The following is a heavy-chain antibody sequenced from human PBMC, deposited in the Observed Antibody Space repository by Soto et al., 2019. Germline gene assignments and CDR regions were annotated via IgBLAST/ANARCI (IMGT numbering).Heavy chain of an antibody. D-gene: IGHD6-13*01. V-gene: IGHV1-18*04. CDR1: GYTFTSYG. J-gene: IGHJ4*02. CDR3: ARDSLPVGYSSSWYFDH. CDR2: ISAYNGNT. Sequence: QVQLVQSGAEVKKPGASVKVSCKASGYTFTSYGISWVRQAPGQGLEWMGWISAYNGNTNYAQKLQGRVTMTTDTSTSTAYMELRSLRSDDTAVYYCARDSLPVGYSSSWYFDHWGQGTLVTVSS.